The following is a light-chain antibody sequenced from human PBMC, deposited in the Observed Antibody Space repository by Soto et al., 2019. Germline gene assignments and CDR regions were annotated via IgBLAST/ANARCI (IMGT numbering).Light chain of an antibody. CDR1: QDISNY. J-gene: IGKJ4*01. Sequence: DIQMTQSPSSLSASVGDRVTITCQASQDISNYLNWYQQKPGKAPKLLIYDTSNLETGVPSRFSGSGSETYVTVSISSLQPEDIATYYCHQYDSLLLTFGGGTKVEIK. CDR3: HQYDSLLLT. CDR2: DTS. V-gene: IGKV1-33*01.